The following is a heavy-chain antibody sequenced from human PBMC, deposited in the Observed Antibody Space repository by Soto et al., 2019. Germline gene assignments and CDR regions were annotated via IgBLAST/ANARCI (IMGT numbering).Heavy chain of an antibody. CDR3: VGKIYGAGSFDY. D-gene: IGHD3-10*01. J-gene: IGHJ4*02. Sequence: EVQLVESGGGLVQPGGSLRLSCAASGFTFRRYWMHWVRQAPGKGPEWVSRINPDVSGTTYADSVKGRFTISRENAKSTLYLQMNSLRAEDTAVYYCVGKIYGAGSFDYWGQGTLVTVSS. V-gene: IGHV3-74*01. CDR2: INPDVSGT. CDR1: GFTFRRYW.